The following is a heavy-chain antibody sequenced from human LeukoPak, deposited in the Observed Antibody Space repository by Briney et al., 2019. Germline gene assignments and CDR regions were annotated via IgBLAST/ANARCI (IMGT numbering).Heavy chain of an antibody. CDR2: IYHSGST. J-gene: IGHJ4*02. D-gene: IGHD6-13*01. CDR1: GGSISSSNW. V-gene: IGHV4-4*02. Sequence: KPSGTLSLTCAVSGGSISSSNWWSWVRQPPGKGLEWIGEIYHSGSTNYNPSLKSRVTISVDKSKNQFSLKLSSVTAADTAVYYCARLGPAAGTSFDYWGQGTLVTVSS. CDR3: ARLGPAAGTSFDY.